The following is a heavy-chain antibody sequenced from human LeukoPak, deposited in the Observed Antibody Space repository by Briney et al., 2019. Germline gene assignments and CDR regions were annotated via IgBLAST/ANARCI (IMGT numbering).Heavy chain of an antibody. D-gene: IGHD2-21*02. V-gene: IGHV4-31*03. J-gene: IGHJ2*01. CDR2: IYYSGST. CDR1: GGSISSGGYY. CDR3: ARAYCGGDCYRKYFDL. Sequence: SETLSLTCTVSGGSISSGGYYWSWIRQHPGKGLEWIGYIYYSGSTYYNPSLKSRVTISVDASKNQFSLKLSSVTAADTAVYYCARAYCGGDCYRKYFDLWGRGTLVTVSS.